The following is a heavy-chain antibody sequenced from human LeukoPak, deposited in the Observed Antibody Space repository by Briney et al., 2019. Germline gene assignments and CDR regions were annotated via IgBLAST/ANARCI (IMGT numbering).Heavy chain of an antibody. J-gene: IGHJ4*02. Sequence: GGSLSLSCAASGFTFSSYSMSWVRQAPGKGLEWVSSISSSSSYIYYADSVKGRFTISRDNAKNSLYLQMNSLRAEDTAVYYCASRGLSSSSYGLVYWGQGTLVTVSS. V-gene: IGHV3-21*01. CDR3: ASRGLSSSSYGLVY. D-gene: IGHD6-6*01. CDR1: GFTFSSYS. CDR2: ISSSSSYI.